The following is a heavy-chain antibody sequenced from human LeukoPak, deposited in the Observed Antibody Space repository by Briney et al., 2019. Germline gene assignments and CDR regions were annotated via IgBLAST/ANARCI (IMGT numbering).Heavy chain of an antibody. V-gene: IGHV4-39*01. J-gene: IGHJ4*02. Sequence: PSETLSLSCTVSNGSIFSRNSYWAWVRQPPGKGLEWIVGMYYSGTTYYNPSLQSRVTMSVDMAKNHFSLNMTSVSAADTAVYFCAKLVGTTGYFDLWGRGALVTVAS. D-gene: IGHD1-1*01. CDR2: MYYSGTT. CDR3: AKLVGTTGYFDL. CDR1: NGSIFSRNSY.